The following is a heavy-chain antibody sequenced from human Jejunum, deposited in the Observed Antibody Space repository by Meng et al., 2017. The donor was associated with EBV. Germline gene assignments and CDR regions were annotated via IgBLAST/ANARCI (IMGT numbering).Heavy chain of an antibody. Sequence: SGPGLLKPSGTLSLPCAVSGDSISSSNWWSWVRQPPGKGLEWIGEIYHSGSTNYNPSLKSRVTISVDKSKNQFSLKLSSVTAADTAVYYCARYGSGYFPALWYWGQGTLVTVSS. V-gene: IGHV4-4*02. CDR2: IYHSGST. CDR3: ARYGSGYFPALWY. CDR1: GDSISSSNW. J-gene: IGHJ4*02. D-gene: IGHD3-3*01.